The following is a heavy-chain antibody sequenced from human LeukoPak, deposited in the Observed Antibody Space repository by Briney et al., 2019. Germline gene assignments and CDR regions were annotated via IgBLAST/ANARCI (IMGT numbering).Heavy chain of an antibody. J-gene: IGHJ6*02. CDR1: GGSISSYY. Sequence: TPSETLSLTCTVSGGSISSYYWSWIRQPPGKGLEWIGYIYYSGSTNYNPSLKSRVTISVDTSKNQFSLKLSSVTAADTAVYYCARLVVVPAAIGYYYYYGMDVWGQGTTVTVSS. CDR3: ARLVVVPAAIGYYYYYGMDV. D-gene: IGHD2-2*02. CDR2: IYYSGST. V-gene: IGHV4-59*08.